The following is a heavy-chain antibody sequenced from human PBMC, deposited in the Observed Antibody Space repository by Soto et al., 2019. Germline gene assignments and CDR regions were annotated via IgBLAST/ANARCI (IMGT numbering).Heavy chain of an antibody. J-gene: IGHJ6*02. Sequence: GSLRLSCAASGFTFSSYDMHWVRQATGKGLEWVSAIGTAGDTYYPGSVKGRFTISRENAKNSLYLQMNSLRAEDTAVYYCARGKSGWYAYYGMDVWGQGTTVTVSS. CDR1: GFTFSSYD. V-gene: IGHV3-13*01. D-gene: IGHD6-13*01. CDR3: ARGKSGWYAYYGMDV. CDR2: IGTAGDT.